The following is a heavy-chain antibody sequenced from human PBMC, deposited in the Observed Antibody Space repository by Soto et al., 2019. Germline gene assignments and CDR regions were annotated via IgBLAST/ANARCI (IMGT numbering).Heavy chain of an antibody. V-gene: IGHV3-11*01. CDR3: ARGGASVTTPFDD. J-gene: IGHJ4*02. CDR1: GFAFSDPY. Sequence: QVQLVESGGGLVKPGGSLRLSCAASGFAFSDPYMSWIRQAPGKGLEWISYISSSGSTIYYADSVKGRFTISRDNAKKSLYLQKDSLTADDTAVYYCARGGASVTTPFDDWGQGTQVTVSS. CDR2: ISSSGSTI. D-gene: IGHD4-17*01.